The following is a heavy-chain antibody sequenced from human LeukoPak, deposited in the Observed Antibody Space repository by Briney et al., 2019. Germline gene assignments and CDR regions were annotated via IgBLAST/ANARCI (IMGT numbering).Heavy chain of an antibody. V-gene: IGHV1-8*01. CDR3: ARAFYYESSGYYYHFDY. D-gene: IGHD3-22*01. J-gene: IGHJ4*02. CDR2: MNPISGNT. Sequence: ASVKVSCKASGYTFTSYDINWVRQATGQGLEWMGWMNPISGNTGYAQKFQGRVTMTRNTSISTAYMELSSLRSEDTAVYYCARAFYYESSGYYYHFDYWGQGTLVTVSS. CDR1: GYTFTSYD.